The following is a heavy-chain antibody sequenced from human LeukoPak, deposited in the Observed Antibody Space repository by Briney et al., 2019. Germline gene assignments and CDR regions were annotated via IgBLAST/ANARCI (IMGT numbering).Heavy chain of an antibody. J-gene: IGHJ4*02. D-gene: IGHD5-12*01. CDR3: AMGDSGYEPFDY. CDR1: GCSVSSCYYY. V-gene: IGHV4-61*01. Sequence: SETLTLTCTVSGCSVSSCYYYWSWLPQPPGQGLEWYRNSCYSRITNSDPSLKSRVTITEDTSKNQSSLKLSSVTAADAAVYYCAMGDSGYEPFDYWGQGTLVTVSS. CDR2: SCYSRIT.